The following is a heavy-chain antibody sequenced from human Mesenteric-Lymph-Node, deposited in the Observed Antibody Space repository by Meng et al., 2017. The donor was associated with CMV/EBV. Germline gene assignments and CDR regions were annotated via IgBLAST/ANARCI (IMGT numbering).Heavy chain of an antibody. CDR1: GFTVSSNY. D-gene: IGHD3-16*01. CDR3: ARVSSTYVPFFDY. CDR2: IYSGDST. J-gene: IGHJ4*02. Sequence: GGSLRLSCAASGFTVSSNYMTWVRRAPGKGLEWVSLIYSGDSTYCADSVKGRFTISKDNSKNTLYLQMNSLRAEDTAVYYCARVSSTYVPFFDYWGQGTLVTVSS. V-gene: IGHV3-53*01.